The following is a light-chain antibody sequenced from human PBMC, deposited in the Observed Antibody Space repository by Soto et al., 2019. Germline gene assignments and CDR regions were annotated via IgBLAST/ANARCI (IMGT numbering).Light chain of an antibody. CDR3: QHSST. CDR2: AAS. CDR1: QSIDTY. Sequence: DIPMTQSPSSLSASVGDRVTITCRASQSIDTYLNWYQQKAGKAPKLLIYAASTLQSVSPSRFSGSGSGTDFTLAISSLQPEDFATYYCQHSSTFGQGTTVEIK. V-gene: IGKV1-39*01. J-gene: IGKJ2*01.